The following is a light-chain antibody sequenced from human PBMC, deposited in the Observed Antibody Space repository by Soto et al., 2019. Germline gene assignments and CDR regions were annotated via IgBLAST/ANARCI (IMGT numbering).Light chain of an antibody. CDR3: QQDNSYPYT. Sequence: AIRMTQSPSSLSASTGDRVTITCRASQGISSYLAWYQQKPGKAPKLLIYAASTLQSGVPSRFSGSGSGTDFTLTISCLQSEDFATYYCQQDNSYPYTFGRGTKLEIK. CDR1: QGISSY. J-gene: IGKJ2*01. V-gene: IGKV1-8*01. CDR2: AAS.